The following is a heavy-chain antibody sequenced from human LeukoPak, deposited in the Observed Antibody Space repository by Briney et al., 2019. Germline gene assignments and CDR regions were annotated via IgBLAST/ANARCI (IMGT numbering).Heavy chain of an antibody. J-gene: IGHJ4*02. Sequence: SVKVSCKASGGTFSSYAISWVRQAPGQGLEWMGGIIPIFGTANYAQKFQGRVTITADESTSTAYMELSRLRSDDTAVYYCARGSSSSWYFDYWGQGTLVTVSS. CDR1: GGTFSSYA. CDR3: ARGSSSSWYFDY. CDR2: IIPIFGTA. D-gene: IGHD6-13*01. V-gene: IGHV1-69*13.